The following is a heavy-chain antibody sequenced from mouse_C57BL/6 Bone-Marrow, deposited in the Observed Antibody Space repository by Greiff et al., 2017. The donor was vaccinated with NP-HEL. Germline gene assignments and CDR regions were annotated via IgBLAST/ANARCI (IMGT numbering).Heavy chain of an antibody. CDR2: IYPRSGNT. Sequence: VMLVESGAELARPGASVKLSCKASGYTFTSYGISWVKQRTGQGLEWIGEIYPRSGNTYYNEKFKGKATLTADKSSSTAYMELRSLTSEDSAVYFCARWGLRRDWYFDVWGTGTTVTVSS. V-gene: IGHV1-81*01. CDR3: ARWGLRRDWYFDV. J-gene: IGHJ1*03. D-gene: IGHD2-4*01. CDR1: GYTFTSYG.